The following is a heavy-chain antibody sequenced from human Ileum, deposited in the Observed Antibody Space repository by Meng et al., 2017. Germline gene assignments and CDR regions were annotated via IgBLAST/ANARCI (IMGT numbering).Heavy chain of an antibody. V-gene: IGHV4-34*01. J-gene: IGHJ5*02. CDR3: VRAQPRTYYETNWFDP. Sequence: QGRLNQLGEGLFKPSETLALTCAVFGGSFNDYYWSWVRQSPGKGLEWIGQIHHSGRTNYKSSLERRVTISVDTSKSQFSLKLTSVTAADTAMYYCVRAQPRTYYETNWFDPWGQGTLVTVSS. CDR1: GGSFNDYY. D-gene: IGHD3-16*01. CDR2: IHHSGRT.